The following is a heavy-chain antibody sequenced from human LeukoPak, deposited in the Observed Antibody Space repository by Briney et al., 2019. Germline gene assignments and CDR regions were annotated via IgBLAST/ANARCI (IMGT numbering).Heavy chain of an antibody. Sequence: GGSLRLSCAASGFTFSDYYMSWIRQAPGKGLEWVSYISSSGSTIYYADSVKGRFTISRDNAKNSLYLQMNSLRAEDTAVYYCAREGQVEMATTVFDYWGQGTLVTVSS. CDR1: GFTFSDYY. V-gene: IGHV3-11*04. J-gene: IGHJ4*02. D-gene: IGHD5-24*01. CDR2: ISSSGSTI. CDR3: AREGQVEMATTVFDY.